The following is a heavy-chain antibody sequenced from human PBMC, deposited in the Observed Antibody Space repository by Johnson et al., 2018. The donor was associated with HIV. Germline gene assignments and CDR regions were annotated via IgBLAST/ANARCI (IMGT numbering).Heavy chain of an antibody. V-gene: IGHV3-30*04. CDR1: GFTFSSYA. J-gene: IGHJ3*02. D-gene: IGHD5-18*01. CDR2: ISYDGSNK. CDR3: AKDLVDTAMDDAFDI. Sequence: QMQLVESGGGVVQPGRSLRLSCAASGFTFSSYAMHWVRQAPGKGLEWVAVISYDGSNKYYADSVKGRFTISRDNSKNTLYLQMNSLRADDTAVYYCAKDLVDTAMDDAFDIWGQGTMVTVSS.